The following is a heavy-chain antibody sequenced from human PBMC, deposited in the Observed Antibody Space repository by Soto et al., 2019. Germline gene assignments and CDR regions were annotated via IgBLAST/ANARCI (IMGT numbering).Heavy chain of an antibody. CDR2: ISSDETSI. CDR1: GFTFSNYW. J-gene: IGHJ4*02. CDR3: ARDRYDDIDY. Sequence: EVQLVESGGGLVQPGGSLRLSCAASGFTFSNYWMHWVRQAPGKGLVWVSRISSDETSISYVDSVKGRFTISRDNARNTLYLQMNSLRAEDTAVYYGARDRYDDIDYWGQGTLVTVAA. D-gene: IGHD3-3*01. V-gene: IGHV3-74*01.